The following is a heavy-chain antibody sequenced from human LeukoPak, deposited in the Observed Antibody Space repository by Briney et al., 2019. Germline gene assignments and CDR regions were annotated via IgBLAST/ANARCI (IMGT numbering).Heavy chain of an antibody. CDR1: GYAFTNYA. CDR3: ARDRFGSGTYLGPFDY. J-gene: IGHJ4*02. D-gene: IGHD3-10*01. Sequence: ASVKVSCKASGYAFTNYAIIWVRQAPGHGLEWMGWISVYNGNTKYAQKLQGRVTVTTDTSTSTAYMELRSLSFDDTAVYYCARDRFGSGTYLGPFDYCGQGTLVTVSP. V-gene: IGHV1-18*01. CDR2: ISVYNGNT.